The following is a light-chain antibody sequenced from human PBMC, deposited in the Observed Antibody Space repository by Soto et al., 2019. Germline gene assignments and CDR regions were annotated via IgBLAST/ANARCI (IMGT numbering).Light chain of an antibody. Sequence: SYELTQPPSVSVAPGKTARITCGGNNIGSKSVHWYQQKAGQAPILAMYYDSDRPSGIPERFSGSNSGNTATLTISTVEAWDEADYYCQVWDISSNHVVFGGGTKLTVL. CDR3: QVWDISSNHVV. CDR2: YDS. J-gene: IGLJ2*01. CDR1: NIGSKS. V-gene: IGLV3-21*04.